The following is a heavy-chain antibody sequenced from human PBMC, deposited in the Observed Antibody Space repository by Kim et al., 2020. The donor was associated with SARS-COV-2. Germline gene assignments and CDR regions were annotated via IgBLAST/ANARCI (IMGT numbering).Heavy chain of an antibody. J-gene: IGHJ4*02. D-gene: IGHD3-10*01. CDR3: AKRNSDSGTYYSFDY. V-gene: IGHV3-23*01. Sequence: DAVKGRFTISRDKSKNTLYLQMNSLRAEDTAVYYCAKRNSDSGTYYSFDYWGQGTLVTVSS.